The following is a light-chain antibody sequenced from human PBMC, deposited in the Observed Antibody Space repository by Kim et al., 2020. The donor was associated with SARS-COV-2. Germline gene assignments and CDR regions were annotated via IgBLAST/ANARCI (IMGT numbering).Light chain of an antibody. Sequence: SSELTQDPAVSVALGQTVRITCQGDSLRRYYASWYQQRPGQGPVLVIYAKNNRPSGIPDRFSGSSAGNIASLTITGAQAEDEADYYCNSRDSSGAPYVFGTGTKVTVL. CDR2: AKN. CDR3: NSRDSSGAPYV. V-gene: IGLV3-19*01. CDR1: SLRRYY. J-gene: IGLJ1*01.